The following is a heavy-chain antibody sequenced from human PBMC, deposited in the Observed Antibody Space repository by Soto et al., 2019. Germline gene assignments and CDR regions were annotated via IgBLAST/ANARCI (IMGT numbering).Heavy chain of an antibody. J-gene: IGHJ4*02. CDR3: ARVNYYGSGSYTPVGFDY. D-gene: IGHD3-10*01. Sequence: QLQLQESGSGLVKPSQTLSLTCAVSGGSISSGGYSWSWIRQPPGKGLEWIGYMYHSGSTYYNPSLQSRVTISVDRSKNQFSLKLSSVTAADTAVYYCARVNYYGSGSYTPVGFDYWGQGTLVTVSS. V-gene: IGHV4-30-2*01. CDR2: MYHSGST. CDR1: GGSISSGGYS.